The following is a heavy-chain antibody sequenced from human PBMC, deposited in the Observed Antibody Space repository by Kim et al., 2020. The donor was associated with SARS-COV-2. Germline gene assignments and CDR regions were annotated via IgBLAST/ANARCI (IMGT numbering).Heavy chain of an antibody. CDR1: GGSISSSSYY. V-gene: IGHV4-39*01. Sequence: SETLSLTCTVSGGSISSSSYYWGWIRQPPGKGLEWIGSIYYSGSTYYNPSLKSRVTISVDTSKNQFSLKLSSVTAADTAVYYCARHGYMREPGSYYTPAGKYNWFDPWGQGTLVTVSS. CDR2: IYYSGST. J-gene: IGHJ5*02. D-gene: IGHD3-10*01. CDR3: ARHGYMREPGSYYTPAGKYNWFDP.